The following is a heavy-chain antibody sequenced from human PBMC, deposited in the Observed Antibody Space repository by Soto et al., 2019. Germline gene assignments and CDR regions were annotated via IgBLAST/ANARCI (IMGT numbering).Heavy chain of an antibody. V-gene: IGHV1-18*01. J-gene: IGHJ5*02. Sequence: WASVKVSCKASGYTFTNYGISWVRQAPGQGLEWIGWINVYNGNTKYAQKVQGRVTMTTDTSTSTAYMELRSLRSDDTALYYCARGVGSGSYYNQYNWFDPWGQGTLVTVSS. D-gene: IGHD3-10*01. CDR2: INVYNGNT. CDR3: ARGVGSGSYYNQYNWFDP. CDR1: GYTFTNYG.